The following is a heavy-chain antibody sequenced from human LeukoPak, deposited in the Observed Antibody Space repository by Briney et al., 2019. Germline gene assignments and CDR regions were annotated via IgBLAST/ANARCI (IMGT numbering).Heavy chain of an antibody. CDR2: IWYDGSNK. V-gene: IGHV3-33*01. CDR3: PRLGYSGSYYYEH. Sequence: PGGSLRLSCAASGFTFSNYGMHWVRQAPGKGLEWVAVIWYDGSNKYYADSVKGRFTISRDNSKNTLYLQMNGLRAEDTAVYYCPRLGYSGSYYYEHGAQGTLVTASS. D-gene: IGHD1-26*01. J-gene: IGHJ4*02. CDR1: GFTFSNYG.